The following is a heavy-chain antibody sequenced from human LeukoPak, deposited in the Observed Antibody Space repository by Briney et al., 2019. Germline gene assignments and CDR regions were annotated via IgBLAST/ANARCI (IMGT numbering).Heavy chain of an antibody. J-gene: IGHJ3*02. D-gene: IGHD3-9*01. CDR3: ARWGDWQRAFDI. CDR2: IYYSGST. V-gene: IGHV4-61*05. Sequence: SETLSLTCTVSGGPISSSSYYWGWIRQPPGKGLEWIGYIYYSGSTNYNPSLKSRVTISVDTSKNQFSLKLSSVTAADTAVYYCARWGDWQRAFDIWGQGTMVTVSS. CDR1: GGPISSSSYY.